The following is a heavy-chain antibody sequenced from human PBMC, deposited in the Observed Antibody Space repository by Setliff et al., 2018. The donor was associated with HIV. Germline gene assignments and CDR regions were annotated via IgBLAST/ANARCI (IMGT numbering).Heavy chain of an antibody. D-gene: IGHD1-26*01. CDR2: ISGDGRNT. Sequence: PGESLTISCSASGFIFSNFAIHWFRQAPGKGLEYVAVISGDGRNTYYAESMRGRFSISRDNSKNTLFLQMSSLRPEDTAIYYCVKDSRGWDSRDTFDYWGQGTLVTVSS. J-gene: IGHJ4*02. CDR3: VKDSRGWDSRDTFDY. V-gene: IGHV3-64D*06. CDR1: GFIFSNFA.